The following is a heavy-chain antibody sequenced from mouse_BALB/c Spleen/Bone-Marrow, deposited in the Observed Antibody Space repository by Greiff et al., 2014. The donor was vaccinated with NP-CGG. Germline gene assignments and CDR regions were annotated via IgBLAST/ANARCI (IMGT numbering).Heavy chain of an antibody. D-gene: IGHD2-4*01. J-gene: IGHJ3*01. CDR1: GYSFTGYF. Sequence: VQLKQSGPELVKPGASVKISCKASGYSFTGYFMNWMKQSHGKSLGWIGRINPYNGDPFYNQKFKGKATLTVDKSSSTAHMELLCLTSEDSAVYYCGRGNYDYDSWFGYWGQGTLVTVSA. CDR2: INPYNGDP. V-gene: IGHV1-37*01. CDR3: GRGNYDYDSWFGY.